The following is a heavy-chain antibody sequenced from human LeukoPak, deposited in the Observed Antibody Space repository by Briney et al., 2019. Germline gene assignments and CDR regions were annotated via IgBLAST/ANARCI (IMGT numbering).Heavy chain of an antibody. V-gene: IGHV4-34*01. Sequence: PSETLSLTCAVYGGSFSGYYWSWIRQPPGKGLEWLGEINHSGSTNYNPSLKSRVTISVDTSKNQFSLKLSSVTAADTAVYYCARHAFGSRPAFGYYYGMDVWGQGTTVTVSS. D-gene: IGHD3-10*01. CDR1: GGSFSGYY. CDR2: INHSGST. CDR3: ARHAFGSRPAFGYYYGMDV. J-gene: IGHJ6*02.